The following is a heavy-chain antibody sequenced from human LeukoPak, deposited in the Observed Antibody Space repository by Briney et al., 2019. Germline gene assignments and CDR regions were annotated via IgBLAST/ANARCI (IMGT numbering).Heavy chain of an antibody. Sequence: SETLSLTCTVSGGSISSSSYYWGWIRQPPGKGLEWTGSIYYSGSTYYNPSLKSRVTISVDTSKNQFSLKLSSVTATDTAVYYCARRRFITLSNWFDPWGQGTLVTVSS. CDR3: ARRRFITLSNWFDP. J-gene: IGHJ5*02. CDR2: IYYSGST. D-gene: IGHD3-22*01. CDR1: GGSISSSSYY. V-gene: IGHV4-39*01.